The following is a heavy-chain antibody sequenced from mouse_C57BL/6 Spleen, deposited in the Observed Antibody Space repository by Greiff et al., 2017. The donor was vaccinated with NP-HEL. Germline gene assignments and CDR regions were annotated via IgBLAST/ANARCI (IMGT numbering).Heavy chain of an antibody. D-gene: IGHD2-3*01. J-gene: IGHJ3*01. V-gene: IGHV1-7*01. CDR1: GYTFTSYW. CDR3: AREVDGYYAWFAY. Sequence: VQLQQSGAELAKPGASVKLSCKASGYTFTSYWMHWVKQRPGQGLEWIGYINPSSGYTKYNQKFKDKATLTADKSSSTAYMQLSSLTYEDSAVYYCAREVDGYYAWFAYWGQGTLVTVSA. CDR2: INPSSGYT.